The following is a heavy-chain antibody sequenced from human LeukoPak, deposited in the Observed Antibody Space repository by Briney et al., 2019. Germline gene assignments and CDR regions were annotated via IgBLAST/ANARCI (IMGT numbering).Heavy chain of an antibody. V-gene: IGHV4-39*07. CDR1: GDSISSSSYY. CDR3: ARDYLGGNPDAFDI. CDR2: IYYSGST. D-gene: IGHD4-23*01. J-gene: IGHJ3*02. Sequence: PSETLSLTCTVSGDSISSSSYYWGWIRQPPGKELEWIVSIYYSGSTYYNPSLNSRVTISVDTSKNQFSLKLSSVTAADTAVYYCARDYLGGNPDAFDIWGQGTMVTVSS.